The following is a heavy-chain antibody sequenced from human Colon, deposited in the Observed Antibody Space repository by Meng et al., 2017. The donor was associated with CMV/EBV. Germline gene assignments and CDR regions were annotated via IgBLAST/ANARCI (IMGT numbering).Heavy chain of an antibody. CDR2: IYFSGSS. Sequence: SETLSLTSSVSGASISSSTYYWGWIRQSPGKGLEWIGSIYFSGSSFYNPSLQGQVTISIDTSKSQFSLKVNSVTAADTAVYYCARSLSRYYFGTDVWGQGTTVTVSS. V-gene: IGHV4-39*01. CDR3: ARSLSRYYFGTDV. J-gene: IGHJ6*02. D-gene: IGHD3-16*01. CDR1: GASISSSTYY.